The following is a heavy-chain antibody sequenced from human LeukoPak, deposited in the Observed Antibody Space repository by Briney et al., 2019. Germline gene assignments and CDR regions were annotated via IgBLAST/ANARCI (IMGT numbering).Heavy chain of an antibody. J-gene: IGHJ4*02. D-gene: IGHD5-18*01. CDR1: GDSVSSSRYY. V-gene: IGHV4-39*01. Sequence: SEPLSLTCTVPGDSVSSSRYYWGWIRQPPGKRLEWIGSIYYSGSTYNNPSLKSRVTISIDTSKNQFSLKVSSVTAADTAVYYCARRNGYPFFDSWGQGTLVTVSS. CDR3: ARRNGYPFFDS. CDR2: IYYSGST.